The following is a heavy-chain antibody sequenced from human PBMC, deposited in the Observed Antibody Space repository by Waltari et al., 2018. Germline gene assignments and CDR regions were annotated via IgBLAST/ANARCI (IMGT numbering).Heavy chain of an antibody. V-gene: IGHV1-69*08. D-gene: IGHD3-22*01. CDR3: AREGDYYDSSGPPVGY. J-gene: IGHJ4*02. Sequence: QVQLVQSGAEVKKPGSSVKVSCKASGGTFSSYTISWVRQAPGQGLEWMGRISPSLGIANYAQKCQGRVTITADKSTSTAYMELSSLRSEDTAVYYCAREGDYYDSSGPPVGYWGQGTLVTVSS. CDR2: ISPSLGIA. CDR1: GGTFSSYT.